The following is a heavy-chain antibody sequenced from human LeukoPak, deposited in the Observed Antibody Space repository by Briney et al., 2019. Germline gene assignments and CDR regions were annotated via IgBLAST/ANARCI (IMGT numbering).Heavy chain of an antibody. CDR2: IKQDGTEK. CDR3: AREYYDYSNSNWFDP. D-gene: IGHD4-11*01. CDR1: GFTFSSYW. J-gene: IGHJ5*02. Sequence: PGGSLRLSCAASGFTFSSYWMSWVRQAPGKGLEWVANIKQDGTEKYYVDSVKGRFTISRDNAKNSLYLQMNSLRAEDTAVYYCAREYYDYSNSNWFDPWGQGTLVTVSS. V-gene: IGHV3-7*01.